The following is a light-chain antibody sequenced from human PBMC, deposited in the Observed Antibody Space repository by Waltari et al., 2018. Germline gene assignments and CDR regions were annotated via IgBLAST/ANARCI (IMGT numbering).Light chain of an antibody. CDR1: SSNIRSNT. V-gene: IGLV1-44*01. CDR3: AAWDDSLNGPG. Sequence: QSVLTPPPSASGTPGQRVTISCSGCSSNIRSNTVNWYQQLPETAPKLLIYSNYQRPSGVPVRYSGSDSGTSASRAISGLQSEDEAEYYCAAWDDSLNGPGFGGGTKLTVL. J-gene: IGLJ2*01. CDR2: SNY.